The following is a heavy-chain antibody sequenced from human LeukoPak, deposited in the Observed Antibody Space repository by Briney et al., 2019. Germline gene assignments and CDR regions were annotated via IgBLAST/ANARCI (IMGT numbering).Heavy chain of an antibody. J-gene: IGHJ6*02. Sequence: PSETLSLTCTVSGGSISSGSYYWSWIRQPAGKGLEWIGRIYTSGSTNYNPSLKSRVTISVDTSKNQFSLKLSSVTAADTAVYYCARGYYYDSSGYYGRYCYYYYGMDVWGQGTTVTVSS. D-gene: IGHD3-22*01. CDR3: ARGYYYDSSGYYGRYCYYYYGMDV. CDR2: IYTSGST. V-gene: IGHV4-61*02. CDR1: GGSISSGSYY.